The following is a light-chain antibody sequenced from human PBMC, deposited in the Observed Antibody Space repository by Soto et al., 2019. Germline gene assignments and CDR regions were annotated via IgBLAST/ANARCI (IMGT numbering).Light chain of an antibody. CDR1: QSITSW. CDR3: QQYNSHDDIA. Sequence: DIQITQSPSTLSASVGDRVTITCRASQSITSWLAWYQQKPGKAPNLLIYDASSLQSGVPSRFRGSGSGTEFTLTISRLQPDDSPTYYCQQYNSHDDIAFGRGTKVEIK. J-gene: IGKJ4*01. V-gene: IGKV1-5*01. CDR2: DAS.